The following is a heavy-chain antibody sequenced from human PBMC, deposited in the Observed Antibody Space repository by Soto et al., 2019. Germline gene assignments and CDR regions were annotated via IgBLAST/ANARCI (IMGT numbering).Heavy chain of an antibody. CDR2: ISGQIAKT. D-gene: IGHD1-26*01. J-gene: IGHJ4*02. V-gene: IGHV1-18*04. CDR1: GYSFHNYG. Sequence: QVQLVQSGPEVRKPGASVKVSCTASGYSFHNYGIIWVRQAPGQGLEWMGWISGQIAKTNFAQKFQGRVSMTTDTSTNTAYMELSSLRSDDTAIYYCARGPPSGSFSLTPRFWGQRSVVTVSS. CDR3: ARGPPSGSFSLTPRF.